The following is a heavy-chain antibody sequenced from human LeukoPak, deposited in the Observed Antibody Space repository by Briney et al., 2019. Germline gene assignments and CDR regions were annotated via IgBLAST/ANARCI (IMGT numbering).Heavy chain of an antibody. V-gene: IGHV4-34*01. CDR3: ARGGIYCGGDCFIDY. CDR1: GEPFSGYY. Sequence: PSETLSLTCAVYGEPFSGYYWGWLRPPPGKGLEGIGEINHSGSTNYNPSLKSRVTISVDTSKNQFSLRLSSVTAADTAVYYCARGGIYCGGDCFIDYWGQGTLVTVSS. D-gene: IGHD2-21*02. CDR2: INHSGST. J-gene: IGHJ4*02.